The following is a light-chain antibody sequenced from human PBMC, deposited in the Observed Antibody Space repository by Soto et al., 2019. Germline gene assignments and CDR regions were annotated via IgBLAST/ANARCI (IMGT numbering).Light chain of an antibody. CDR2: AAS. V-gene: IGKV1-39*01. Sequence: IQMTQTPSSLSASVVDRVTITCRASQSISSYLNWYQQKPGKAPKLLIYAASSLQSGVPSRFSGSGSGTDFTLTISSLQPEDFATYYCQQSYSTPQTFGQGTKVDIK. CDR3: QQSYSTPQT. CDR1: QSISSY. J-gene: IGKJ1*01.